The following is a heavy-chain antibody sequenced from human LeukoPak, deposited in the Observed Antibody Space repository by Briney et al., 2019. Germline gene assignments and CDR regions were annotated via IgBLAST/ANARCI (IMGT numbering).Heavy chain of an antibody. D-gene: IGHD3-10*01. J-gene: IGHJ6*03. V-gene: IGHV3-9*03. Sequence: GGSLRLSCAASGFTFDDYAMHWVRQAPGKGLEWVSGISWNSGSIGYADSVKGRFTISRDNAKNSLYLQMNSLRAEDMALYYCARDEVGENSPPYYYYYYMDVWGKGTTVTISS. CDR1: GFTFDDYA. CDR3: ARDEVGENSPPYYYYYYMDV. CDR2: ISWNSGSI.